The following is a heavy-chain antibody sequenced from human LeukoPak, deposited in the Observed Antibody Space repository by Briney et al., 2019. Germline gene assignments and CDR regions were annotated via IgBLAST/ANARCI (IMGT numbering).Heavy chain of an antibody. J-gene: IGHJ5*02. V-gene: IGHV1-2*02. CDR1: GYTFTGYY. Sequence: ASVKVSCKASGYTFTGYYMLWVRQAPGQGLEWMGWMNPNSGGTNYAQKFQGRVTMTRDTSISTAYMELSRLRSDDTAVYYCARGLRRAAAGTNNWFDPWGQGTLVTVSS. CDR3: ARGLRRAAAGTNNWFDP. D-gene: IGHD6-13*01. CDR2: MNPNSGGT.